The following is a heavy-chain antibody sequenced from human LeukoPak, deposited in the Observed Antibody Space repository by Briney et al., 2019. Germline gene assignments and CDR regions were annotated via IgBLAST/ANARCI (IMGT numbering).Heavy chain of an antibody. Sequence: SETLSLTCTVSGGSISSGGYYWSWIRQHPGKGLEWIGYIYYSGSTYYNPSLKSRVTISVDTSKNQFSLKLSSVTAADTAVYYCARGLWGEYYFDYWGQGTLVTVSS. CDR2: IYYSGST. D-gene: IGHD3-16*01. CDR1: GGSISSGGYY. J-gene: IGHJ4*02. CDR3: ARGLWGEYYFDY. V-gene: IGHV4-31*03.